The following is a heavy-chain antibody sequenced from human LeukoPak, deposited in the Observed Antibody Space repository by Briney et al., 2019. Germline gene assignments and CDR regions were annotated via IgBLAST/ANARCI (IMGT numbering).Heavy chain of an antibody. D-gene: IGHD3-9*01. J-gene: IGHJ4*02. CDR2: ISSSSSYT. CDR3: ARASSESGYFDWLFAYFDY. Sequence: GGSLRLSCAASGCTFSDYYMSWIRQAPGKGLEWVSCISSSSSYTNYADSVKGRFTISRDNAKNSLYLQMNSLRAEDTAVYYCARASSESGYFDWLFAYFDYWGQGTLVTVSS. V-gene: IGHV3-11*06. CDR1: GCTFSDYY.